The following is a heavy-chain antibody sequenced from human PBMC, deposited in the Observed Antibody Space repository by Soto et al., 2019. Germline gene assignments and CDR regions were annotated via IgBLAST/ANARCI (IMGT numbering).Heavy chain of an antibody. Sequence: SETLSLTCTVSGGSISSGGYYWSWIRQHPGKGLEWIGYIYYSGSTYYNPSLKSRVTISVDTSKNQFSLKLSSVTAADTAVYHCARDLLGDYGDSGDYYYGMDVWGQGTTVTVSS. J-gene: IGHJ6*02. CDR3: ARDLLGDYGDSGDYYYGMDV. CDR1: GGSISSGGYY. CDR2: IYYSGST. D-gene: IGHD4-17*01. V-gene: IGHV4-31*03.